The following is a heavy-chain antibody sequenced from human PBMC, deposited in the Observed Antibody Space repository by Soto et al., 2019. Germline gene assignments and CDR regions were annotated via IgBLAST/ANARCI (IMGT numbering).Heavy chain of an antibody. CDR1: GGSISSSSYY. CDR3: ARLSIAENWFDP. CDR2: IYYSGST. J-gene: IGHJ5*02. Sequence: ETLSLTCTVSGGSISSSSYYWGWIRQPPGKGLEWIGSIYYSGSTYYNPSLKSRVTISVDTSKNQFSLKLSSVTAADTAVYYCARLSIAENWFDPWGQGTLVTVSS. V-gene: IGHV4-39*01. D-gene: IGHD6-6*01.